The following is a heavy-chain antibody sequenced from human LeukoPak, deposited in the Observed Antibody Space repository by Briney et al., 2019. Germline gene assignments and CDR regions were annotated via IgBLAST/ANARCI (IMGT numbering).Heavy chain of an antibody. Sequence: GGSLRLSCAASGFTFSNAWMSWVRQAPGKGLEWVGRIKSKTDGGTTDYAARVKGRFTISRDDSKNTLYLQMNSLKTEDTAVYYCTTGSSVLWFGELSSFDYWGRGTLVTVSS. J-gene: IGHJ4*02. CDR3: TTGSSVLWFGELSSFDY. CDR2: IKSKTDGGTT. CDR1: GFTFSNAW. D-gene: IGHD3-10*01. V-gene: IGHV3-15*01.